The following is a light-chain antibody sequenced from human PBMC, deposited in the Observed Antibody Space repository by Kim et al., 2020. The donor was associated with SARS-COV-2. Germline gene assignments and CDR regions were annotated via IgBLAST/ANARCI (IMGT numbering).Light chain of an antibody. CDR3: SSYTNSRTLV. V-gene: IGLV2-14*03. J-gene: IGLJ3*02. CDR2: DVS. Sequence: GQSITISCTGTSSDVGAYKYVSWYQQHPGKAPKLMIYDVSNRPSGVSIRFSGSKSGNTASLTISGLQAEDEADYYCSSYTNSRTLVFGGGTQLTVL. CDR1: SSDVGAYKY.